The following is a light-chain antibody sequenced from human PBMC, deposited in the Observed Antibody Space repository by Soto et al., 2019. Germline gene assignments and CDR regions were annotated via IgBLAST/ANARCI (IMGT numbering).Light chain of an antibody. Sequence: SYELTQPPSVSVSPGQTATITCSGNKLEDKYVCWYQQKPGQSPVLVVYQDTKRPSGIPERFSGSNSGDTATLTISGPQAMDEADYYCQAWDAKTGVFGGGTKVTVL. J-gene: IGLJ3*02. CDR2: QDT. CDR3: QAWDAKTGV. CDR1: KLEDKY. V-gene: IGLV3-1*01.